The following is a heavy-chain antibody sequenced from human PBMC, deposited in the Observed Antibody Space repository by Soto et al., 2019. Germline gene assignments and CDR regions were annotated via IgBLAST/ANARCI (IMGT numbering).Heavy chain of an antibody. CDR2: IKSKTDGGTT. Sequence: SLKLSCAASGFTFSNAWINWVRQAPGKGLEWVGRIKSKTDGGTTDYAEPVKGRFAISRDDSNNMVYLQMNSLKIEDTAFYYCTTDSYSTIIIVRFDYWGHGTLVTVSS. CDR1: GFTFSNAW. J-gene: IGHJ4*01. CDR3: TTDSYSTIIIVRFDY. V-gene: IGHV3-15*07. D-gene: IGHD3-22*01.